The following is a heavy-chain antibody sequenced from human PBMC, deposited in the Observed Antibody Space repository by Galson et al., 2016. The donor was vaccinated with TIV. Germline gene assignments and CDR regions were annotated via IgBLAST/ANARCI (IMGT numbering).Heavy chain of an antibody. CDR1: GDSINSGNYY. J-gene: IGHJ4*02. Sequence: ETLSLTCTVSGDSINSGNYYWAWFRQPPGERLEWIGSVYYSGSTYYNPSLKSRVVVSVDTTKNQFSLKLSSVTATDTAVYFCGRHAATSDYWGQGTLVTVSS. CDR3: GRHAATSDY. CDR2: VYYSGST. V-gene: IGHV4-39*01. D-gene: IGHD6-25*01.